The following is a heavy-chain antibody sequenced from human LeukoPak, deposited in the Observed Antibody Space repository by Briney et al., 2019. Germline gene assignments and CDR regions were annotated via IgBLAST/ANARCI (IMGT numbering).Heavy chain of an antibody. CDR2: ISRGGITT. CDR1: GFTFSSYW. Sequence: GGSLRLSCAASGFTFSSYWMSWVRQAPGRGLEWVSYISRGGITTHYADSVKGRFTISRDNAKNSLYLHMNSLRAEDTAVYYCARENLLSYGYLGYWGQGTLVAVSS. J-gene: IGHJ4*02. CDR3: ARENLLSYGYLGY. D-gene: IGHD5-18*01. V-gene: IGHV3-48*04.